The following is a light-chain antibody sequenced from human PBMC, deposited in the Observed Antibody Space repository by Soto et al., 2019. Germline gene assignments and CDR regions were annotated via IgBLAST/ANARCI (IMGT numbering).Light chain of an antibody. Sequence: DIVLTQSPGTLSLSPGERATLSCRASQSASSSYLAWYQQRPGQAPRLLIYGASSRATGIPARFSGSGSGTESTLTISSLQSEDSAVYYCQQYNYWPPWTFGQGTKVDIK. J-gene: IGKJ1*01. CDR2: GAS. V-gene: IGKV3D-15*01. CDR1: QSASSSY. CDR3: QQYNYWPPWT.